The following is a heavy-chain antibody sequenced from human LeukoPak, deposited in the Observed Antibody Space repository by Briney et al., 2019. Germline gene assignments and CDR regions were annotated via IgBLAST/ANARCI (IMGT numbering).Heavy chain of an antibody. CDR1: GFTFSSYA. J-gene: IGHJ3*02. Sequence: GGSLRLSCAASGFTFSSYAMHWVRQAPGKGLEWVAVISYDGSNEYYADSVKGRFTISRDNSKNTLYLQMNSLRAEDTAVYYCARDSAYSGYDHAFDIWGQGTMVTVSS. D-gene: IGHD5-12*01. CDR3: ARDSAYSGYDHAFDI. V-gene: IGHV3-30*04. CDR2: ISYDGSNE.